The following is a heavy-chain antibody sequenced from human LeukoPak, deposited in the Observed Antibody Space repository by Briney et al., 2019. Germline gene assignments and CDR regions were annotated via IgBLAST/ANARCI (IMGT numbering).Heavy chain of an antibody. V-gene: IGHV3-23*01. CDR2: ISGSGGST. CDR3: TTLKWFGELSPKGAFDI. J-gene: IGHJ3*02. CDR1: GFTFSSYA. Sequence: GGSLRLSCAASGFTFSSYAMSWVRQAPGKGLEWVSAISGSGGSTYYADSVKGRFTISRDNSKNTLYLQMNSLKTEDTAVYYCTTLKWFGELSPKGAFDIWGQGTMVTVSS. D-gene: IGHD3-10*01.